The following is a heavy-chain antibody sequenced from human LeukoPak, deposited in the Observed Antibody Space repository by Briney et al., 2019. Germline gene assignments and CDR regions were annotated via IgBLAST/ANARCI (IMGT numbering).Heavy chain of an antibody. D-gene: IGHD2-2*01. Sequence: GGSLRLSCAASGFTFSSYSINWVRQAPGKGLEWVSYISSSSSTIYYADSVKGRFTISRDNAKNSLYLQMNSLRAEDTAVYYCAREKAKGYCSSTSCYPDYWGQGTLVTVSS. V-gene: IGHV3-48*01. CDR3: AREKAKGYCSSTSCYPDY. CDR2: ISSSSSTI. J-gene: IGHJ4*02. CDR1: GFTFSSYS.